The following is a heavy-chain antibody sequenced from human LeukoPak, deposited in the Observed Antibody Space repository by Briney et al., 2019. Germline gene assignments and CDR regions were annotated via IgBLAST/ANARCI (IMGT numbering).Heavy chain of an antibody. CDR1: GGSISSYS. V-gene: IGHV4-39*07. J-gene: IGHJ6*03. CDR2: IYYSGST. Sequence: SGTLSLTCTVSGGSISSYSWGWFRQPPGKGLEWIGSIYYSGSTYYNPSLKSRVTISVDTSKNQFSLKLSSVTAADTAVYYCARPNYGDYGNYYYYYMDVWGKGTTVTVSS. CDR3: ARPNYGDYGNYYYYYMDV. D-gene: IGHD4-17*01.